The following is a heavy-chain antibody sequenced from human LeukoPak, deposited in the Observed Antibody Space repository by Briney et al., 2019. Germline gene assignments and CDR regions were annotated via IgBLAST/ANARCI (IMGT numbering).Heavy chain of an antibody. CDR3: GRGGVAADMQD. V-gene: IGHV3-7*01. J-gene: IGHJ4*02. CDR1: GFTLSSYW. Sequence: PGGPLSLSCEPSGFTLSSYWTAGVRQAPRRGGEWVANINTGGSNTYYVNSVKGRLTISRDNAKKSTFLQMNSLRVEETALYYCGRGGVAADMQDWGQGTLVTVSS. D-gene: IGHD2-2*01. CDR2: INTGGSNT.